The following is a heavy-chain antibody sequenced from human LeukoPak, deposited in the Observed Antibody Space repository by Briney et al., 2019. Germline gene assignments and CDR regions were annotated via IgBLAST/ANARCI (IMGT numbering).Heavy chain of an antibody. Sequence: ASVKVSCKASGYTFTGYYMHWVRQAPGQGLEWMGWISAYNGNTNYAQKLQGRVTLTTDTSTNTAYMELRSLRSDDTALYYCARDRSGSSYYRYWGQGTLVTVSS. V-gene: IGHV1-18*04. CDR3: ARDRSGSSYYRY. CDR2: ISAYNGNT. J-gene: IGHJ4*02. CDR1: GYTFTGYY. D-gene: IGHD1-26*01.